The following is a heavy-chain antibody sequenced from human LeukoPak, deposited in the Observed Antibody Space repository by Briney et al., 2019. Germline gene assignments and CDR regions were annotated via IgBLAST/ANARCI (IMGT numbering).Heavy chain of an antibody. CDR2: INAGNGNT. CDR3: AMGPAAAYYYYGMDV. D-gene: IGHD2-2*01. V-gene: IGHV1-3*01. J-gene: IGHJ6*02. CDR1: GYTFTSYA. Sequence: GASVKVSCKASGYTFTSYAMHWVRQAPGQRLEWMGWINAGNGNTKYSQKFQGRVTITRDTSASTAYMELSSLRSEDTAVYYCAMGPAAAYYYYGMDVWGQGTTVTVSS.